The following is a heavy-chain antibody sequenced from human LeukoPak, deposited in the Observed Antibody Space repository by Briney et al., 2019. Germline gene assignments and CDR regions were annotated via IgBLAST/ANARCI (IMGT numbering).Heavy chain of an antibody. J-gene: IGHJ6*03. D-gene: IGHD5-12*01. CDR3: ARERTVVASTPPRKKKKNYYMDV. CDR2: ISSRSSTI. Sequence: GGYLTLYCAASGFTFSNYSMNWLRPAQGKGREWPSYISSRSSTIFYADSVKGRFAISRDNAKSTLYLQLNSLRAEDTAVYYCARERTVVASTPPRKKKKNYYMDVWGKGTTVTVSS. CDR1: GFTFSNYS. V-gene: IGHV3-48*01.